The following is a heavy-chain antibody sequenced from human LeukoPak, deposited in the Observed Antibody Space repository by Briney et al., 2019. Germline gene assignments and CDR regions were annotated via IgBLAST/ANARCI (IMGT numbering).Heavy chain of an antibody. CDR2: ISYDGTNK. CDR1: GFTFSSYA. V-gene: IGHV3-30-3*01. J-gene: IGHJ4*02. D-gene: IGHD5-24*01. CDR3: ARDRTRDGYNQGRVFDY. Sequence: GRSLRLSCAASGFTFSSYAMHWFRQAPGKGLEWVAVISYDGTNKYYADSVKGRFTISRDNSKNTLYLQMNSLRAEDTAVYYCARDRTRDGYNQGRVFDYWGQGTLVTVSS.